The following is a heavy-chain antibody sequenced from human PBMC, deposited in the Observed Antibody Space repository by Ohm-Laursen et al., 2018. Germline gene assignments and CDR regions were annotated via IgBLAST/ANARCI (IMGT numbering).Heavy chain of an antibody. CDR2: IYSGGST. CDR3: ASEDITMVRGVILENWFDP. D-gene: IGHD3-10*01. Sequence: SLRLSCAASGFTVSSNYMSWVRQAPGKGLEWVSVIYSGGSTYYADSVKGRFTISRDNAKNSLYLQMNSLRAEDTAVYYCASEDITMVRGVILENWFDPWGQGTLVTVSS. V-gene: IGHV3-53*01. J-gene: IGHJ5*02. CDR1: GFTVSSNY.